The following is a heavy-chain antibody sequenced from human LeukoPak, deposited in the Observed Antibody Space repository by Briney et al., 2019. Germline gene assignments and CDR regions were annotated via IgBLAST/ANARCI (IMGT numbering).Heavy chain of an antibody. CDR1: GFSFSVYE. CDR3: AKVRSVRRYYYDSSGYSYYFDY. D-gene: IGHD3-22*01. J-gene: IGHJ4*02. V-gene: IGHV3-23*01. CDR2: ISGSGGST. Sequence: GGSLRLSCAASGFSFSVYEIHWVRQAPGKGLEWVSAISGSGGSTYYADSVKGRFTISRDNSKNTLYLQMNSLRAEDTAVYYCAKVRSVRRYYYDSSGYSYYFDYWGQGTLVTVSS.